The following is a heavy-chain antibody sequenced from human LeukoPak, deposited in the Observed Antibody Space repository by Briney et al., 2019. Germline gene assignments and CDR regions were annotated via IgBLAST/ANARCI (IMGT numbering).Heavy chain of an antibody. J-gene: IGHJ3*02. Sequence: GGSLRLSCAASGFIFSSYAMHWVRQAPGKGLEWVAVISYDGNNKYYAESVKGRFTISRDNSKNTLYLQVNSLRAEDTAVYYCARDRGRQAVAGTYDAFDIWGQGTMVTVSS. CDR1: GFIFSSYA. CDR3: ARDRGRQAVAGTYDAFDI. CDR2: ISYDGNNK. V-gene: IGHV3-30*04. D-gene: IGHD6-19*01.